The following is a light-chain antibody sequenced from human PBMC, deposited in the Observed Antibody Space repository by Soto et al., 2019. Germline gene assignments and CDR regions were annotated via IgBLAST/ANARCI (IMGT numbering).Light chain of an antibody. CDR3: QQYNSFSLT. J-gene: IGKJ4*01. Sequence: DIPMTQSPSTLSASVGDRVTITCRASQSISSWLAWYQQKPGKAPKLLIYKASSLEGGGPSRFSGSGSGTEFPLTISSLQPDDFATYYCQQYNSFSLTFGGGTKVEIK. CDR1: QSISSW. V-gene: IGKV1-5*03. CDR2: KAS.